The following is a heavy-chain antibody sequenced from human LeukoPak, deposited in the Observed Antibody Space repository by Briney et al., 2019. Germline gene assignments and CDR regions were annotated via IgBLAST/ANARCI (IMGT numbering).Heavy chain of an antibody. J-gene: IGHJ6*02. CDR1: GFTFSSYA. D-gene: IGHD2-2*01. CDR3: VKDDDCSSTSCYVYYYYGMDV. V-gene: IGHV3-64D*09. Sequence: GGSLRLSCSASGFTFSSYAMHWVRQAPGKGLEYVSAISSNGGSTYYADSVKGRFTVSRDNSKNTLYLQMSSLRAEDTAVYYCVKDDDCSSTSCYVYYYYGMDVWGQGTTVTVSS. CDR2: ISSNGGST.